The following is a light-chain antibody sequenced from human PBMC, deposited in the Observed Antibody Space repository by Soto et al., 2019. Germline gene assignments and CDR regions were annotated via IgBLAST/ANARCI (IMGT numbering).Light chain of an antibody. CDR3: HHYHKCPIT. Sequence: EMVLKQSPATVSSSTGERATXSCRASQSVSSNLAWYQQKPGHAPRLLIYDASTRATGIPARFSGSGSGTEFTLTISSLQSQDFAVYYCHHYHKCPITFGQGTRME. V-gene: IGKV3-15*01. J-gene: IGKJ5*01. CDR2: DAS. CDR1: QSVSSN.